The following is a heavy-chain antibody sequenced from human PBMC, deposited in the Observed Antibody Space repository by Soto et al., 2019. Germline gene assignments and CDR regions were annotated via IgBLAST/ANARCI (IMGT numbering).Heavy chain of an antibody. D-gene: IGHD3-22*01. J-gene: IGHJ3*02. CDR1: GFTFSSYG. CDR2: IWYDGSNK. Sequence: GSLRLSCAASGFTFSSYGMHWVRQAPGKGLEWVAVIWYDGSNKYYADSVKGRFTISRDNSKNTLYLQMNSLRAEDTAVYYCARDGDYYDSSGQHDAFDIWGQGTMVTVSS. CDR3: ARDGDYYDSSGQHDAFDI. V-gene: IGHV3-33*01.